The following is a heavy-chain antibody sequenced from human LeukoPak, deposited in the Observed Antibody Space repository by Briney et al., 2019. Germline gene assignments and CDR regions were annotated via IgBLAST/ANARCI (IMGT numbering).Heavy chain of an antibody. J-gene: IGHJ4*02. CDR3: ARDRSLTEKYSGRYFHDY. Sequence: SVKVSCKASGYTFTGYYIHWVRQAPGQGLEWMGWIDPNTGDTKYTQKFQGRVSMTTDTSSSTAYMELSRLTPDDTALYYCARDRSLTEKYSGRYFHDYWGQGTLVTVSS. CDR2: IDPNTGDT. V-gene: IGHV1-2*02. CDR1: GYTFTGYY. D-gene: IGHD1-26*01.